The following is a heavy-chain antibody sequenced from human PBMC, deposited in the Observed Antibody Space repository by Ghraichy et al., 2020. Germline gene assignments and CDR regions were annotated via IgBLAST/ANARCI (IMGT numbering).Heavy chain of an antibody. CDR3: ARAGGITMIVVVTHFDY. Sequence: GASLRLSCAASGFTFSSYSMNWVRQAPGKGLEWVSYISSSSSTIYYADSVKGRFTISRDNAKNSLYLQMNSLRDENTAVYYCARAGGITMIVVVTHFDYWGQGTLVTVSS. CDR2: ISSSSSTI. D-gene: IGHD3-22*01. V-gene: IGHV3-48*02. CDR1: GFTFSSYS. J-gene: IGHJ4*02.